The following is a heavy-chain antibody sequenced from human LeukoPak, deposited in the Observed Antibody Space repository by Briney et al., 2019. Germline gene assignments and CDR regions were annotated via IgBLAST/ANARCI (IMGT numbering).Heavy chain of an antibody. D-gene: IGHD5-24*01. CDR2: IYYSGST. CDR3: ARRMATTYGHWFDP. CDR1: GGSISSYY. J-gene: IGHJ5*02. Sequence: SETLSLTCTVSGGSISSYYWSWIRQPPGKGLEWIGYIYYSGSTNYNPSLSSRVTISVDMSKNQFSLNLNSVTAADTAMYYCARRMATTYGHWFDPWGQGTLVTVSS. V-gene: IGHV4-59*08.